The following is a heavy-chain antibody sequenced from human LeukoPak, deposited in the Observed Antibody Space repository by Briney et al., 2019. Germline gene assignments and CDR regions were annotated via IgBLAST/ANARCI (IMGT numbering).Heavy chain of an antibody. CDR2: ISPNSGDT. J-gene: IGHJ4*02. CDR3: ARGPPNWGFDF. D-gene: IGHD7-27*01. CDR1: GYTFTSYD. V-gene: IGHV1-8*01. Sequence: ASVKVSCKASGYTFTSYDINWVRHATGQGLEWMGWISPNSGDTGYAQKFQGRVTMTRATSISTAFMELTSLRSEDTAVYYCARGPPNWGFDFWGQGALVTVSS.